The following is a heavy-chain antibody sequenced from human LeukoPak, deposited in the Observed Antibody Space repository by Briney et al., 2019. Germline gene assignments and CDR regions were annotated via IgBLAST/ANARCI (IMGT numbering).Heavy chain of an antibody. CDR1: GFTVSSYF. V-gene: IGHV3-53*04. Sequence: GGSLRLSCAASGFTVSSYFMSWVRQAPGKGLEWVSVIHSGGSTLYADSVKGRFTISRHNSKNTLYLQVNSLRAEDTAVYFCARGGSSGNDYSSFDVWGQGTTVTVSS. J-gene: IGHJ6*02. CDR2: IHSGGST. CDR3: ARGGSSGNDYSSFDV. D-gene: IGHD5-12*01.